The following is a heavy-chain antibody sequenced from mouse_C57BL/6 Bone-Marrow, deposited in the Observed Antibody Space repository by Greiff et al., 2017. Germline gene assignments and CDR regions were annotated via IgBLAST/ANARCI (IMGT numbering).Heavy chain of an antibody. CDR1: GFNINDDY. CDR3: CTGDGYAHWYFDV. V-gene: IGHV14-4*01. J-gene: IGHJ1*03. D-gene: IGHD2-3*01. Sequence: VQLQQSGAELVRPGASVKLSCTASGFNINDDYMHWVKQRPEQGLEWIGWIDPENGDTEYASKFQGKATITADTSSNTAYLQLSSLTSEDTAVYYCCTGDGYAHWYFDVWGKGTTVTVSS. CDR2: IDPENGDT.